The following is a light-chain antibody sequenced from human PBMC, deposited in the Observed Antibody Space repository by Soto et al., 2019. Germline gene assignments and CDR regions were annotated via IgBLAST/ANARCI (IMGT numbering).Light chain of an antibody. CDR3: QQYGSSGT. CDR1: QSVDGY. Sequence: IVMTQSPATLSLSPGERATLSCRASQSVDGYVAWFQQKPGQAPRLLIYGASNRATGIPDRFSGSGSGTDFTLTISRLEPEDFAVYYCQQYGSSGTFGQGTKVDSK. J-gene: IGKJ1*01. CDR2: GAS. V-gene: IGKV3-20*01.